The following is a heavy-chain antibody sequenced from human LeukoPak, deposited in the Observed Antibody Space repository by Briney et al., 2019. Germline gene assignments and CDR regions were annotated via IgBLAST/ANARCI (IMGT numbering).Heavy chain of an antibody. D-gene: IGHD6-19*01. Sequence: PGGSLRLSCAASGFTFSSTWMNWVRRAPGKGLEWVGRIKSAIDGGATDYAAPVQGRFTISRDDSQATLYLQMNGLRTEDTAVYYCAKCSTSAYPTGWCNWIDPWGQGTLVTVSS. CDR3: AKCSTSAYPTGWCNWIDP. CDR1: GFTFSSTW. CDR2: IKSAIDGGAT. V-gene: IGHV3-15*07. J-gene: IGHJ5*02.